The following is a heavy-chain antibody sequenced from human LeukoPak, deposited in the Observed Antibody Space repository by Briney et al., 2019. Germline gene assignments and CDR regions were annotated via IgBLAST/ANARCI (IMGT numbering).Heavy chain of an antibody. CDR3: ASGFTFGGVIVQFDY. CDR2: IYYSGST. J-gene: IGHJ4*02. Sequence: SETLSLTCTVSGGSISSSSYYWGWIRQPPGKGLEWIGSIYYSGSTYYNPSLKSRVTISVDTSKNQFSLKLSSVTAADTAVYYCASGFTFGGVIVQFDYWGQGTLVTVSS. V-gene: IGHV4-39*07. CDR1: GGSISSSSYY. D-gene: IGHD3-16*02.